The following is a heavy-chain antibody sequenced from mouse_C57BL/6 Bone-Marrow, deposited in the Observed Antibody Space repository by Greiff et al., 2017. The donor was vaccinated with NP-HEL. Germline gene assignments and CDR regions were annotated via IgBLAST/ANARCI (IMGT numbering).Heavy chain of an antibody. Sequence: VQLQQSGPELVKPGASVKISCKASGYAFSSSWMNWVKQRPGQGLEWIGRIYPGDGDTNYNGKFKGKATLTADKSSSTAYMQLSSLTSEDSAVVYCGRGEGSYYVDWDFDVWGAGTTVTVSS. J-gene: IGHJ1*01. D-gene: IGHD2-12*01. CDR1: GYAFSSSW. CDR2: IYPGDGDT. CDR3: GRGEGSYYVDWDFDV. V-gene: IGHV1-82*01.